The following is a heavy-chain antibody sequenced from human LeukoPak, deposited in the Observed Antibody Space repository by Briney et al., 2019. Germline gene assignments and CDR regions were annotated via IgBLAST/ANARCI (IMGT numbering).Heavy chain of an antibody. CDR3: ARDFTTNYSPGAFDI. D-gene: IGHD2-21*01. CDR2: IYSGGST. Sequence: GGSLRLSCAASGFTVSSNYMSWVRQAPGKGLEWVSVIYSGGSTYYADSVKGRFTISRDNSKNTLYPQMNSLRAEDTAVYYCARDFTTNYSPGAFDIWGQGTMVTVSS. CDR1: GFTVSSNY. V-gene: IGHV3-66*02. J-gene: IGHJ3*02.